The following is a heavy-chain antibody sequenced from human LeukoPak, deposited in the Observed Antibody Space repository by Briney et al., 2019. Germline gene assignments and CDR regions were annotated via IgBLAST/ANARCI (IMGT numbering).Heavy chain of an antibody. J-gene: IGHJ5*02. CDR3: ARWYDSSANWFDP. CDR2: IIPILGIA. CDR1: GGTFSSYA. D-gene: IGHD3-22*01. Sequence: SVKVSCKASGGTFSSYAISWVRQAPGQGLEWMGRIIPILGIANYAQKFQGRVTITADKSTSTAYMELSSLRSEDTAVYYCARWYDSSANWFDPWGQGTLVTVSS. V-gene: IGHV1-69*04.